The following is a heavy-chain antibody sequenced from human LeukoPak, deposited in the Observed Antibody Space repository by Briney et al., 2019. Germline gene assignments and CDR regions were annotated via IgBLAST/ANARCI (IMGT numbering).Heavy chain of an antibody. V-gene: IGHV1-2*02. J-gene: IGHJ4*02. D-gene: IGHD6-19*01. CDR1: GYTFTGYY. Sequence: VASVKVSCKASGYTFTGYYMHWVRQAPGQGLEWMGWINPNSGGTNYAQKFQGRVTMTRDTSISTAYMELSRLRSDDTAVYYCARDLMSGWTPNIQGTYYFDYWGQGTLVTVSS. CDR2: INPNSGGT. CDR3: ARDLMSGWTPNIQGTYYFDY.